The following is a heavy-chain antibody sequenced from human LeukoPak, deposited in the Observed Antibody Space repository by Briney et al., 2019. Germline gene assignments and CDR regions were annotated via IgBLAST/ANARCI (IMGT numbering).Heavy chain of an antibody. CDR2: IYYSGST. CDR3: ARSSTMVRGVTAHFDY. D-gene: IGHD3-10*01. Sequence: ASQTLSLTCTVSGGSISSGASDWGWIRQHPKRGLEWVGYIYYSGSTNYNPSLKSRVTISVDTSKDQFSLKLSSVTAADTAVYYCARSSTMVRGVTAHFDYWGQGTLVTVSS. J-gene: IGHJ4*02. V-gene: IGHV4-31*03. CDR1: GGSISSGASD.